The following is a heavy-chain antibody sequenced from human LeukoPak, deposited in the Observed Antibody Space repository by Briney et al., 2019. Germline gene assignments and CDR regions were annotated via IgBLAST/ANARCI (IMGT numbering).Heavy chain of an antibody. Sequence: ASVKVSCKASGYTFTSYGISWVRQAPGQGLEWMGWISAYNGNTNYAQKLQGRVTMTTDTSTSTAYMELRSLRSDDTAVYYCARARRYFESSGYYFYWGQGILVTVSS. D-gene: IGHD3-22*01. CDR1: GYTFTSYG. CDR3: ARARRYFESSGYYFY. V-gene: IGHV1-18*01. CDR2: ISAYNGNT. J-gene: IGHJ4*02.